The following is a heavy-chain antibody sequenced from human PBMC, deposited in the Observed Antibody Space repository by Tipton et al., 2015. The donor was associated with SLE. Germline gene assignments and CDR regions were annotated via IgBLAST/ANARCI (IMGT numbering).Heavy chain of an antibody. J-gene: IGHJ4*02. CDR3: ARQTTEAGVVGCFFDD. D-gene: IGHD6-19*01. V-gene: IGHV4-39*01. Sequence: TLSLTCTVSGDSISNLNDFWGWIRQPPGKGLEWIGSIYSTGTTYFNASLRGRVTMSIDTSTNQFSLRLASVTAADTAVYFCARQTTEAGVVGCFFDDWGQGTLVTVPS. CDR2: IYSTGTT. CDR1: GDSISNLNDF.